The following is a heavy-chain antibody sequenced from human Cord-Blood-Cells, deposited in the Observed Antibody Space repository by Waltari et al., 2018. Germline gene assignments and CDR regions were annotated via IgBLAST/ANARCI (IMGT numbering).Heavy chain of an antibody. Sequence: QVQLVQSGAEVKKPGASVKVSCQASGYTFTSYDINWVRTATGQGLEGMGWMNPNSGNTGYSQKFQGRVTITRNTSISTAYMELSSLRSEDTAVYYCARGTYYDFWSGYYYYYYYMDVWGKGTTVTVSS. V-gene: IGHV1-8*03. D-gene: IGHD3-3*01. CDR3: ARGTYYDFWSGYYYYYYYMDV. CDR2: MNPNSGNT. CDR1: GYTFTSYD. J-gene: IGHJ6*03.